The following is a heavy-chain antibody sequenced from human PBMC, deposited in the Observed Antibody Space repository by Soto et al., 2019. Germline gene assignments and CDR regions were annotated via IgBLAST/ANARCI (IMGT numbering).Heavy chain of an antibody. Sequence: QPGGSLRLSCSASGFTFSSYGMHGVRQAPGKGLEWVAVISYDGSNKYYADSVKGRFTISRDNSKNTLYLQMNSLRAEDTAVYYCAKDRRDYSYYYYGMDVWGQGTTVTVSS. D-gene: IGHD2-21*01. CDR2: ISYDGSNK. V-gene: IGHV3-30*18. CDR3: AKDRRDYSYYYYGMDV. J-gene: IGHJ6*02. CDR1: GFTFSSYG.